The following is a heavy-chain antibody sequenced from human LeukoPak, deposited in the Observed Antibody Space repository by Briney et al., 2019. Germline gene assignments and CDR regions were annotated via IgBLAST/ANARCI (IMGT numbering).Heavy chain of an antibody. CDR3: ARSLLPTYYFDY. D-gene: IGHD2-15*01. CDR2: IIPILGIA. V-gene: IGHV1-69*02. Sequence: GASVKVSCKVSGYTLTELSMHWVRQAPGQGLEWMGRIIPILGIANYAQKFQGRVTITADKSTSTAYMELSSLRSEDTAVYYCARSLLPTYYFDYWGQGTLVTVSS. J-gene: IGHJ4*02. CDR1: GYTLTELS.